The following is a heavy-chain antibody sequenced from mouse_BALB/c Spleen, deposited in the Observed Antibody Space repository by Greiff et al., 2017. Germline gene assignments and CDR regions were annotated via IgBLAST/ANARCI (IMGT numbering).Heavy chain of an antibody. CDR1: GFTFSSFG. CDR2: ISSGSSTI. V-gene: IGHV5-17*02. CDR3: ARRERPAMDY. D-gene: IGHD1-2*01. J-gene: IGHJ4*01. Sequence: EVQLVESGGGLVQPGGSRKLSCAASGFTFSSFGMHWVRQAPEKGLEWVAYISSGSSTIYYADTVKGRFTISRDNPKNTLFLQMTSLRSEDTAMYYCARRERPAMDYWGQGTSVTVSS.